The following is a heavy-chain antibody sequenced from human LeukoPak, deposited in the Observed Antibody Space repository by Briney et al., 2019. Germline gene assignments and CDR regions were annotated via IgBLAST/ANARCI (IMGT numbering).Heavy chain of an antibody. CDR3: ARAYYDSSGYFVDDY. CDR1: GGSISSYY. D-gene: IGHD3-22*01. J-gene: IGHJ4*02. V-gene: IGHV4-59*08. Sequence: SETLSLTCTVSGGSISSYYWSWIRQPPGKELGGIGYIYYSGSTNYNPSLKSRVTISVDTSKNQFSLKLSSVTAADTAVYYCARAYYDSSGYFVDDYWGQGTLVTVSS. CDR2: IYYSGST.